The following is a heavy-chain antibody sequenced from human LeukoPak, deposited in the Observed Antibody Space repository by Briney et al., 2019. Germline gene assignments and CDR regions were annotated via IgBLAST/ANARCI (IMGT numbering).Heavy chain of an antibody. D-gene: IGHD6-6*01. V-gene: IGHV4-34*01. J-gene: IGHJ6*02. Sequence: SETLSLTCAVYGGSFSGYYWNWIRQPPGKGLEWIGEINHSGSTNYNPSLKSRVIISVDTSKNQFSLKLSSVTAADTAVYYCARNGYSSSSSYYSGLDVWGQGTTVTVSS. CDR3: ARNGYSSSSSYYSGLDV. CDR2: INHSGST. CDR1: GGSFSGYY.